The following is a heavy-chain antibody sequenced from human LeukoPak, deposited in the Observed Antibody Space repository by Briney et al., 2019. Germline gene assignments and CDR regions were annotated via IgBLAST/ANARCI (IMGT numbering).Heavy chain of an antibody. CDR2: IYYSGST. CDR1: GGSISSYY. CDR3: ATRGLWSGYSDY. V-gene: IGHV4-59*01. Sequence: ASETLSLTCTVSGGSISSYYWSWIRQPPGKGLEWIGYIYYSGSTNYNPSLKSRVTISVDTSKNQFSLKLSSVTAADTAVYYCATRGLWSGYSDYWGQGTLVTVSS. D-gene: IGHD3-3*01. J-gene: IGHJ4*02.